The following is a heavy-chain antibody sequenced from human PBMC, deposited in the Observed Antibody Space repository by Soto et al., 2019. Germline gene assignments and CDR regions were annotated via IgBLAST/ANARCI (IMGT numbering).Heavy chain of an antibody. CDR3: ARRSGSYRYYYYGMDV. D-gene: IGHD1-26*01. CDR1: GFTFSSYD. Sequence: GGSLRLSCAASGFTFSSYDMHWVRQATGKGLEWVSAIGTAGDTYYPGSVKGRFTISRENAKNSLYLQMNSLRAEDTAVYYCARRSGSYRYYYYGMDVWGQGTTVTVSS. CDR2: IGTAGDT. V-gene: IGHV3-13*01. J-gene: IGHJ6*02.